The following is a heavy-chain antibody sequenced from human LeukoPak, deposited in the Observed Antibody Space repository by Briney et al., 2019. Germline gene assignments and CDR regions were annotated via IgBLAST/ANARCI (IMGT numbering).Heavy chain of an antibody. D-gene: IGHD4-23*01. CDR1: GFTFSGYA. CDR2: ISSSGNII. V-gene: IGHV3-48*03. CDR3: ARSGGNLDC. Sequence: GGSLRLSCAASGFTFSGYAMNWVRQAPGKGLEWVSYISSSGNIIYYADSVKGRFTISRDNAKDSLYLQTNSLRAEDTAVYYCARSGGNLDCWGQGSLVTVSS. J-gene: IGHJ4*02.